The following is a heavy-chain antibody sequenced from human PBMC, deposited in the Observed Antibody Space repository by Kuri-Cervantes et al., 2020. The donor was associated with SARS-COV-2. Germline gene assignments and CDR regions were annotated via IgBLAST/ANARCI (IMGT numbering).Heavy chain of an antibody. CDR1: GFTFSSYA. CDR3: ARPLSGSYYTNFDY. Sequence: GGSLRLSCAASGFTFSSYAMHWVRQAPGKGLEWVAVISYDGSNKYYADSVKGRFTISRDNSKNTLYLQMNSLRAEDTAVYYCARPLSGSYYTNFDYRGQGTLVTVSS. J-gene: IGHJ4*02. CDR2: ISYDGSNK. V-gene: IGHV3-30-3*01. D-gene: IGHD1-26*01.